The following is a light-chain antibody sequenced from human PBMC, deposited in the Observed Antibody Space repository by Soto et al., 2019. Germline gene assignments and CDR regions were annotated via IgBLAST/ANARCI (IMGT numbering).Light chain of an antibody. Sequence: DIQMTQSPSSLSAYVGDRVTITCRASQSISPYLNWYQQEPGKAPNLLIYTTSNLESGVPSRFSGSGSGAEFTLTISSLQPEDFATYFCQQSYSRPRAFGQGTKVEI. CDR2: TTS. J-gene: IGKJ1*01. CDR3: QQSYSRPRA. CDR1: QSISPY. V-gene: IGKV1-39*01.